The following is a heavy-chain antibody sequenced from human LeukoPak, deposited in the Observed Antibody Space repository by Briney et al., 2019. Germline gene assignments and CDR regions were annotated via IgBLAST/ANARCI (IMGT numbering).Heavy chain of an antibody. V-gene: IGHV1-46*01. J-gene: IGHJ4*02. CDR3: ARAGAHYDSSGSPFEC. CDR2: INPSGGST. CDR1: GYTFTSYY. D-gene: IGHD3-22*01. Sequence: GASVKVSFTASGYTFTSYYMHWVRQAPGQGLEWMGIINPSGGSTSYAQKFQGRVTMTRDPSTSTVYMELSSLRSEDTAVYYCARAGAHYDSSGSPFECCGQGTLVTVSS.